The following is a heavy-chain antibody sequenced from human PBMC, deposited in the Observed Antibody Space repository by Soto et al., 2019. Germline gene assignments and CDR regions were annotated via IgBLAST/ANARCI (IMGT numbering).Heavy chain of an antibody. V-gene: IGHV1-46*01. Sequence: QAHLVQSGAEVREHGASVKVSYRTSGYTFINYYIHWVRQAPGHGLEWMAIINPMSGATNYAQKFQGRITLTMDTSTTTVYMEVSSLTSEDTAVYYCARDLAAGDLWGQGTLVTVSS. CDR2: INPMSGAT. J-gene: IGHJ4*02. D-gene: IGHD2-21*01. CDR1: GYTFINYY. CDR3: ARDLAAGDL.